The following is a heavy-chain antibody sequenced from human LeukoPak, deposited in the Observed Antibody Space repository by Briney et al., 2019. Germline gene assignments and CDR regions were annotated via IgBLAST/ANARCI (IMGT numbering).Heavy chain of an antibody. CDR3: AREISWARGAFDV. CDR1: GGSFSGYF. J-gene: IGHJ3*01. V-gene: IGHV4-34*01. Sequence: SETLSLTCAVYGGSFSGYFWSWIRQSPGKGPEWIGEINHKGGTNYNPSLKSRVTISVDTSMNQFSLRLSSVTAAETAVYYCAREISWARGAFDVWGQGTKVTVSS. D-gene: IGHD3-16*01. CDR2: INHKGGT.